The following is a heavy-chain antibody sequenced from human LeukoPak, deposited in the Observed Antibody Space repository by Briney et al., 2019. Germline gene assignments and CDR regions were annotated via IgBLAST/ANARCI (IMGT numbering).Heavy chain of an antibody. Sequence: SETLSLTCTVSGGSISSSSYYWGWIRQPPGKGLEWIGSIYYSGSTYYNPSLKSRVTISVDTSKNQFSLKLSSVTAANTAVYYCARLPIFWNYGGNDYWGQGTLVTVSS. D-gene: IGHD1-7*01. CDR1: GGSISSSSYY. V-gene: IGHV4-39*01. J-gene: IGHJ4*02. CDR2: IYYSGST. CDR3: ARLPIFWNYGGNDY.